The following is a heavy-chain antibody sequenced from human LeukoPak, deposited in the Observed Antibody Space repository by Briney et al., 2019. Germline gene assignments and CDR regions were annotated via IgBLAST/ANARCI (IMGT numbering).Heavy chain of an antibody. CDR1: VGSISSYY. CDR2: FYTSGST. Sequence: SETLSLTCTVPVGSISSYYWSWIRQPAGKGLGWIGRFYTSGSTNYDPSLKSRVTMSVDTSKNHSSLSLSSVTAADTAVYYCARDRYYGSGSYYNHYYGMDVWGQGTTVTVSS. V-gene: IGHV4-4*07. CDR3: ARDRYYGSGSYYNHYYGMDV. D-gene: IGHD3-10*01. J-gene: IGHJ6*02.